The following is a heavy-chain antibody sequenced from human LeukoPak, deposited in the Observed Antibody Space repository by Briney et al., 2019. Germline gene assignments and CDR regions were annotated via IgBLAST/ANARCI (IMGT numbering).Heavy chain of an antibody. V-gene: IGHV3-23*01. D-gene: IGHD3-16*01. CDR3: AKGPQGD. J-gene: IGHJ4*02. CDR1: GFTFRNYA. Sequence: QAGGSLSLSCAASGFTFRNYAMSWVRQSPGKGLEWVSAIDSGGGTYYANSVKGRFTISRDNSKNTLYLQLSSLRVEDAAVYYCAKGPQGDWGQGALVTVSS. CDR2: IDSGGGT.